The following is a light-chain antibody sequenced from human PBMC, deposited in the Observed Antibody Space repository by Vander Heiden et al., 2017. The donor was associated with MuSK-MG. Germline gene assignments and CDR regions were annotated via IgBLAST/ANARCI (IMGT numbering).Light chain of an antibody. CDR2: WAS. Sequence: DIVMTQSPDSLAVSLGERATINCKSSQSVVFSSNNKNYLAWYQQKPGQPPKLRIYWASTRQSGVPDRFSGSGSGTDFTLTISSLQAEDVAVYYCQQYQSSPYTFGQGTKLEIK. CDR3: QQYQSSPYT. CDR1: QSVVFSSNNKNY. V-gene: IGKV4-1*01. J-gene: IGKJ2*01.